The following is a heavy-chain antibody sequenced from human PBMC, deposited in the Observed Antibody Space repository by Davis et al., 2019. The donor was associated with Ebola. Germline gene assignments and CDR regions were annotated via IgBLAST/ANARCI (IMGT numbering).Heavy chain of an antibody. V-gene: IGHV3-30-3*01. J-gene: IGHJ4*02. CDR3: ARGDGSKAYYFGSGSYDY. Sequence: GESLKISCAASRFTFSSYWMTWVRQAPGKGLEWVSVISYDGSNKYYADSVKGRFTISRDNSKNTLYLQMNSLRAEDTAVYYCARGDGSKAYYFGSGSYDYWGQGTLVTVSS. D-gene: IGHD3-10*01. CDR1: RFTFSSYW. CDR2: ISYDGSNK.